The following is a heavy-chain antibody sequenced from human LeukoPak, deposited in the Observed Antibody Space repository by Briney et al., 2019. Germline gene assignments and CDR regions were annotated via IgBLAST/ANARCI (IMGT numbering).Heavy chain of an antibody. Sequence: SETLSLTCAVYGGSFSGYYWGWIRQPPGKGLEWIGSIYYSGSTYYNPSPKSRVTISVDTSKNQFSLKLSSVTAADTAVYYCARQAQWLVLNYFDYWGQGTLVTVSS. CDR2: IYYSGST. J-gene: IGHJ4*02. V-gene: IGHV4-39*01. D-gene: IGHD6-19*01. CDR3: ARQAQWLVLNYFDY. CDR1: GGSFSGYY.